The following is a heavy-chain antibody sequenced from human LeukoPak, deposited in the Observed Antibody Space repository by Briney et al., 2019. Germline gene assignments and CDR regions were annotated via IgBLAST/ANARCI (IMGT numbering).Heavy chain of an antibody. Sequence: GESLKISCKGSGYSFTCYWIGWVRQMPGKGLEWMGIIYPGDSDTRYSPSFQGQVTISADKSISTAYLQWSSLKASDTAMYYCARGESSSWMGDNWFDPWGQGTLVTVSS. J-gene: IGHJ5*02. CDR2: IYPGDSDT. CDR1: GYSFTCYW. V-gene: IGHV5-51*01. D-gene: IGHD6-13*01. CDR3: ARGESSSWMGDNWFDP.